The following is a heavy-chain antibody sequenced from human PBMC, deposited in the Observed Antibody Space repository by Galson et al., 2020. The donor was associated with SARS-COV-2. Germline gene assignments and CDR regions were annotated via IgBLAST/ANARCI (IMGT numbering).Heavy chain of an antibody. CDR3: AKDASGYSYGSWFDP. J-gene: IGHJ5*02. Sequence: GGSLRLSCAASGFTFDDYAMHWVRQAPGKGLEWVSGISWNSGSIGYADSVKGRFTISRDNAKNSLYLQMNSLRAEDTALYYCAKDASGYSYGSWFDPWGQGTLVTVSS. D-gene: IGHD5-18*01. CDR1: GFTFDDYA. V-gene: IGHV3-9*01. CDR2: ISWNSGSI.